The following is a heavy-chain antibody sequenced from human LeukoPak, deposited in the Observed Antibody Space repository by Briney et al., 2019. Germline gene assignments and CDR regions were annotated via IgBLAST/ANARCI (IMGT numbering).Heavy chain of an antibody. CDR2: INPSGGST. CDR1: GYTFTSYY. CDR3: ARIPVGGYFDY. D-gene: IGHD3-3*01. J-gene: IGHJ4*02. Sequence: ASVKVSCKASGYTFTSYYMHWVRQAPGQGLEWMGIINPSGGSTSYAQKFRGRVTMTRDMSTSTVYMELSSLRSEDTAVYYCARIPVGGYFDYWGQGTLVTVSS. V-gene: IGHV1-46*01.